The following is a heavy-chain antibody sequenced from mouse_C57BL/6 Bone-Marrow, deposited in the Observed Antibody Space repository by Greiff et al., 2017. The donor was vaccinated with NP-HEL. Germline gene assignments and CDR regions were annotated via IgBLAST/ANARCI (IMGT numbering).Heavy chain of an antibody. J-gene: IGHJ2*01. Sequence: QVQLQQSGAELVKPGASVKISCKASGYAFSSYWMNWVKQRPGKGLEWIGQIYPGDGDTNYNGKFKGKATLTADKSSSTAYMQLSSLTSEDSAVYFCARGVHYGTPYYFDYWGQGTTLTVSS. D-gene: IGHD2-1*01. CDR2: IYPGDGDT. V-gene: IGHV1-80*01. CDR1: GYAFSSYW. CDR3: ARGVHYGTPYYFDY.